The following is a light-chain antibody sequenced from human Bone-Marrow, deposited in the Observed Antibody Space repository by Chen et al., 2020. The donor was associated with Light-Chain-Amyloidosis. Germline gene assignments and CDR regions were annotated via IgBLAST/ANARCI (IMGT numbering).Light chain of an antibody. Sequence: SYELTQPPSVSVSPGQTARITCSGDDLPTKYAFWYQQKPGQSPVLVIHRDTLRPSGISERFECSSSVTTATLTISGVQAEDEADYHCQSADSSGTYEVIFGGGTKLTVL. J-gene: IGLJ2*01. CDR2: RDT. CDR1: DLPTKY. CDR3: QSADSSGTYEVI. V-gene: IGLV3-25*03.